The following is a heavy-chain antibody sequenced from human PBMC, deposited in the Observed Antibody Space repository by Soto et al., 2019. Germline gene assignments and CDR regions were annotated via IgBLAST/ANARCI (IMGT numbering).Heavy chain of an antibody. CDR1: GFTFSSYG. V-gene: IGHV3-73*01. Sequence: VQLVESGGGVVQPGRSLRLSCAASGFTFSSYGMHWVRQAPGKGLEWVGRIRSKANSYATAYAASVKGRFTISRDDSKNTAYLQMNSLKTEDTAVYYCTERGPNFDYWGQGTLVTVSS. D-gene: IGHD1-1*01. CDR2: IRSKANSYAT. J-gene: IGHJ4*02. CDR3: TERGPNFDY.